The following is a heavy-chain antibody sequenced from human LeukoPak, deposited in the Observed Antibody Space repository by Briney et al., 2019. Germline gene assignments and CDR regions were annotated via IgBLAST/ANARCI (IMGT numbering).Heavy chain of an antibody. V-gene: IGHV3-7*01. D-gene: IGHD6-13*01. CDR1: GFTFSSYA. CDR3: ARDFAAAVG. Sequence: GGSLRLSCAASGFTFSSYAMSWVRQAPGKGLEWVGNIKRDASEKYYADSVKGRFTISRDNAKNSVYLQMNSLRVDDTAVYYCARDFAAAVGWGQGTLVTVSS. J-gene: IGHJ4*02. CDR2: IKRDASEK.